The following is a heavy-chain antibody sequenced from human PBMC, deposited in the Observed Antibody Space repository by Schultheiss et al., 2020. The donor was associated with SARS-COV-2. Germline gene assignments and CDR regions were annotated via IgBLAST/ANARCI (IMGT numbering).Heavy chain of an antibody. D-gene: IGHD3-3*01. CDR3: ARDRYDFWSGYVSYWYFDL. Sequence: SVKVSCKASGGTFSSYAISWVRQAPGQGPEWMGGIIPIFGTANYAQKFQGRVTITADESTSTAYMELSSLRSEDTAVYYCARDRYDFWSGYVSYWYFDLCGGGASVTVSS. CDR1: GGTFSSYA. J-gene: IGHJ2*01. CDR2: IIPIFGTA. V-gene: IGHV1-69*13.